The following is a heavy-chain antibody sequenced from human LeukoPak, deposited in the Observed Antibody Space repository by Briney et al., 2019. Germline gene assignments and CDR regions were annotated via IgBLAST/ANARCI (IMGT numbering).Heavy chain of an antibody. CDR2: ISAYNGNT. CDR1: GYTFTSYG. D-gene: IGHD4-23*01. V-gene: IGHV1-18*01. J-gene: IGHJ4*02. CDR3: ARLGGNLRVDY. Sequence: ASVKVSCKASGYTFTSYGISWVRQAPGQGLEWMGWISAYNGNTNYAQNFQGRVTMTRDTSTSTVYMELSSLRSDDTAVYYCARLGGNLRVDYWGQGTLVTVSS.